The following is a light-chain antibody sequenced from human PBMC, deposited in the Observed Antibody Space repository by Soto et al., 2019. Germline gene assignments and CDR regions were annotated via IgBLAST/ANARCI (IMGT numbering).Light chain of an antibody. CDR1: QSVSNNY. CDR3: QQYNSYSSGT. CDR2: GAS. Sequence: EIVLTQSPGTLSLSPGERATLSCRASQSVSNNYLAWYQQKPGQAPRLLIYGASNRATGIPDRFSGSGSGTEFTLTISSLQPDDFATYYCQQYNSYSSGTFGQGTKVDIK. V-gene: IGKV3-20*01. J-gene: IGKJ1*01.